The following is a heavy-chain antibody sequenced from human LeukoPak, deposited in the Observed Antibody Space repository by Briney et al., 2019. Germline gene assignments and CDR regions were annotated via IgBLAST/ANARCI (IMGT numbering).Heavy chain of an antibody. Sequence: SVKVSCKASGGTFSSYAISWARQAPGQGLEWMGGIIPIFGTANYAQKFQGRVTITADESTSTAYMELSSLRSEDTAVYYCAIGGYSYGGEGFDCWGQGTLVTVSS. CDR2: IIPIFGTA. CDR3: AIGGYSYGGEGFDC. V-gene: IGHV1-69*13. CDR1: GGTFSSYA. J-gene: IGHJ4*02. D-gene: IGHD5-18*01.